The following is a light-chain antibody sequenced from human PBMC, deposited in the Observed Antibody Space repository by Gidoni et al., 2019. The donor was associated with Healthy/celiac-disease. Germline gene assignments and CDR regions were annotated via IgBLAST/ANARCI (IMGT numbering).Light chain of an antibody. V-gene: IGKV2-28*01. CDR1: QSLLHSNGYNY. Sequence: IVMPQSPLSLPVTPGEPASTSCRSSQSLLHSNGYNYLDWYLQKPGQSPQLLIYLGSNRASGVPDRFSGSGSGTDFTLKISRVEAEDVGVYYCMQALQTPWTFGQGTKVEIK. CDR3: MQALQTPWT. CDR2: LGS. J-gene: IGKJ1*01.